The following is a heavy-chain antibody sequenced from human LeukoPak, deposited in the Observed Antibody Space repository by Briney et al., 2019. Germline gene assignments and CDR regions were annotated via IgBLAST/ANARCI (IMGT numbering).Heavy chain of an antibody. CDR1: EFTLSGSV. Sequence: GGSLILSCAASEFTLSGSVMHWVRQASGKGLEWVGRVRSKANSYATAYAASVKGRFTISRDDSKNTTYLQMNSLKTEDTAVYYCTRSGSYYYYMDVWGKGTTVTVSS. CDR3: TRSGSYYYYMDV. D-gene: IGHD1-26*01. J-gene: IGHJ6*03. CDR2: VRSKANSYAT. V-gene: IGHV3-73*01.